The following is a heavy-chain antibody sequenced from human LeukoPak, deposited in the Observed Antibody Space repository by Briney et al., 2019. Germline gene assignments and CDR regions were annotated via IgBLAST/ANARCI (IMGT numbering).Heavy chain of an antibody. D-gene: IGHD1-1*01. CDR1: GGSIGRYY. V-gene: IGHV4-59*08. J-gene: IGHJ4*02. Sequence: SVTLSLTCTVSGGSIGRYYWTWIRQAPGKGLEWIGDIFYSGTTNYNPSLKSRLTISVDTSKNQFSLKLTSVTAADTAVYFFARQVARTAPVGYWGQGTLVTVSS. CDR3: ARQVARTAPVGY. CDR2: IFYSGTT.